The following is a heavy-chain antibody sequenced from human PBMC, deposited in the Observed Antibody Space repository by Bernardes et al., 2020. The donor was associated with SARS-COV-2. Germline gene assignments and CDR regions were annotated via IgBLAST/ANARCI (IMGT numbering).Heavy chain of an antibody. V-gene: IGHV4-39*02. D-gene: IGHD1-26*01. CDR2: IYYSGST. Sequence: SETLSLTCTVSGGSISSSSYYWGWIRQPPGKGLEWIGSIYYSGSTYYNPSLKSRVTISVDTSKNQFSLKLSSVTAEDTAVYYCAREVGRELRAVFYYYGMDVWGQGTTVTVSS. CDR3: AREVGRELRAVFYYYGMDV. J-gene: IGHJ6*02. CDR1: GGSISSSSYY.